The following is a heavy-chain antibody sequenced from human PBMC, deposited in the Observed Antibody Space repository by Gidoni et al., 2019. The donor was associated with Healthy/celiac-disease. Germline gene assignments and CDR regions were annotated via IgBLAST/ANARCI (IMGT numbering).Heavy chain of an antibody. CDR1: GFTFSDHY. CDR2: TRNKANSYTK. V-gene: IGHV3-72*01. Sequence: EVQLVESGGGLVQPGGSMRLSCAASGFTFSDHYMDWVRQAPWKGLEWVGRTRNKANSYTKEFAAAVKGRFTISSDDSKTSLYLQMNSLKTEDTAVYYCAALRVEYYYGMDVWGQGTTVTVSS. D-gene: IGHD1-1*01. CDR3: AALRVEYYYGMDV. J-gene: IGHJ6*02.